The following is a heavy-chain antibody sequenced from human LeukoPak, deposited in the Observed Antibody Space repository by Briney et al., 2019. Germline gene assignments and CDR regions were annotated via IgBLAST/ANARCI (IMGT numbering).Heavy chain of an antibody. CDR1: GFTFSSYS. J-gene: IGHJ4*02. D-gene: IGHD3-16*01. CDR2: ISSSSSTI. Sequence: GGSLRLSCAASGFTFSSYSMYWVRQAPGKGLEWVSYISSSSSTIYYADSVKGRFTISRDNAKNSLYLQMNSLRAEDTAVYYCARGEDNADEYLREDYWGQGILVTVSS. CDR3: ARGEDNADEYLREDY. V-gene: IGHV3-48*01.